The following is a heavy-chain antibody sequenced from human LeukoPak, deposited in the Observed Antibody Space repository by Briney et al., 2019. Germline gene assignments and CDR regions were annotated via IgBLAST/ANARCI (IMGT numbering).Heavy chain of an antibody. Sequence: GRSLRLSCVASGFTFDDYAMHWVRQAPGKGLEWVSGISWNSGSIGYADSVKGRFTISRDNAKNSLYLQMNSLRAEDTALYYCEKFVYDSSGYYRLGFDYWGQGTLVTVSS. V-gene: IGHV3-9*01. CDR3: EKFVYDSSGYYRLGFDY. CDR1: GFTFDDYA. D-gene: IGHD3-22*01. J-gene: IGHJ4*02. CDR2: ISWNSGSI.